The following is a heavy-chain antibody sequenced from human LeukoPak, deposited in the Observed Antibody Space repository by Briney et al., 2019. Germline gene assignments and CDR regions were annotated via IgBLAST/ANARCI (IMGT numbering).Heavy chain of an antibody. CDR1: GFAFDEHG. D-gene: IGHD2-2*01. V-gene: IGHV3-20*04. CDR3: ARAPITSPFYFDY. CDR2: INWSGGST. J-gene: IGHJ4*02. Sequence: GGSLRLSCTASGFAFDEHGMSWVRQVPGKGLEWVSGINWSGGSTGYADPLRGRFTISRDNAKNSLYPQMDSLRAEDTALYYCARAPITSPFYFDYWGQGTPVTVSS.